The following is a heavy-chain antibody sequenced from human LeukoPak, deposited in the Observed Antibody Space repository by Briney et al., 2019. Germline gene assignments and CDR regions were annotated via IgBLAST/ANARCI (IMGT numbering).Heavy chain of an antibody. CDR1: GFTFSSYS. CDR2: ISSSSSYI. J-gene: IGHJ3*02. Sequence: GGSLRLSCAASGFTFSSYSMNWVRQAPGKGLEWVSSISSSSSYIYYADSVKGRFTISRDNAKNSLYLQMNSLRAEDTAVYYCARDLSAYYDILTGWFGAFDIWGQGTMVTVSS. D-gene: IGHD3-9*01. CDR3: ARDLSAYYDILTGWFGAFDI. V-gene: IGHV3-21*01.